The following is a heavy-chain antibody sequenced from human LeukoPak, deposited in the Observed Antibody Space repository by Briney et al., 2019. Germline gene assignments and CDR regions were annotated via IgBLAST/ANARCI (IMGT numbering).Heavy chain of an antibody. J-gene: IGHJ4*02. CDR2: IKQDGSEK. CDR3: ARGSGNYYDSSGPDY. CDR1: GFTFSSYW. Sequence: GSLRLSCAASGFTFSSYWMSWVRQAPGKGLEWVANIKQDGSEKYYVDSVKGRFTISRDNAKNSLYLQMNSLRAEDTAVYYCARGSGNYYDSSGPDYWGQGTLVTVSS. D-gene: IGHD3-22*01. V-gene: IGHV3-7*01.